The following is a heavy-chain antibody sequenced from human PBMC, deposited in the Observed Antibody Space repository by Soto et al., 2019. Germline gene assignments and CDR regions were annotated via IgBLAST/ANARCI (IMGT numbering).Heavy chain of an antibody. D-gene: IGHD3-10*01. Sequence: EVQLVESGGGLVKPGGSLRLSCAASGFTFSSYTMNWVRQAPGKGLEWVSSISSSSTYIFYADSVKGRFTVSRDNAKNSLYLQMSRLRAEDTVVYYCARGAGYFDYWGQGTLVPVSS. J-gene: IGHJ4*02. CDR1: GFTFSSYT. V-gene: IGHV3-21*02. CDR3: ARGAGYFDY. CDR2: ISSSSTYI.